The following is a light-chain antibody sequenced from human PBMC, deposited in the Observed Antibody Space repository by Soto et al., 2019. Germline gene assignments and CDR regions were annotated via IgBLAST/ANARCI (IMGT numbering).Light chain of an antibody. J-gene: IGKJ4*02. CDR3: QQTYRSPLT. CDR2: AAS. V-gene: IGKV1-39*01. Sequence: DIQMTQSPSSLSASVGDRVTITCRAGQDIGRYLNWYQQKPGKAPKLLIYAASRLHSGVPSRFSGSGSETDFTLTISSLQPEDFATYSCQQTYRSPLTFGGGTKVEIK. CDR1: QDIGRY.